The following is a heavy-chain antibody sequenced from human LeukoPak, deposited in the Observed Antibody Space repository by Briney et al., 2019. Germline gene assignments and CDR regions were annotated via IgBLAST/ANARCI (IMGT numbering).Heavy chain of an antibody. Sequence: SETLSLTCTVSGGSISSYYWSWLRQPPGKGLEWIGYIYYSGSTNYNPSLKSRVTISVDTSKNQFSLKLSSVTAADTAVYYCARGTYYYDHWGQGTLVTVSS. J-gene: IGHJ4*02. CDR1: GGSISSYY. CDR3: ARGTYYYDH. V-gene: IGHV4-59*01. CDR2: IYYSGST.